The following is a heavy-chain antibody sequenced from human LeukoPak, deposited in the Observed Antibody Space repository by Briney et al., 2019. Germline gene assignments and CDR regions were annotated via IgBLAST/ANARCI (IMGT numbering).Heavy chain of an antibody. CDR1: GYTFTSYY. CDR3: ARGGSRRYSYGYGGVPFDY. D-gene: IGHD5-18*01. CDR2: INPSGGST. Sequence: GASVKVSCTASGYTFTSYYMHWVRQAPGQGLEWMGIINPSGGSTSYTQKFQGRVTMTRDTSTSTVYMELSSLRSEDTAVYYCARGGSRRYSYGYGGVPFDYWGQGTLVTVSS. V-gene: IGHV1-46*01. J-gene: IGHJ4*02.